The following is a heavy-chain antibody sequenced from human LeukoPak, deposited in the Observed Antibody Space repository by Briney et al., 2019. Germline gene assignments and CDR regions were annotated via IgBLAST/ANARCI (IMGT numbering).Heavy chain of an antibody. CDR1: RFSFSDAG. CDR2: IWDDGSNK. Sequence: GGSLRLSCAASRFSFSDAGMHWVRQAPGKGLEWVAFIWDDGSNKYYADSVKGRFTISRDNSMNTLYVQMNSLRAEDTAVYYCARGRGNHPYFDFWGQGTLVTVSS. J-gene: IGHJ4*02. CDR3: ARGRGNHPYFDF. D-gene: IGHD1-1*01. V-gene: IGHV3-33*01.